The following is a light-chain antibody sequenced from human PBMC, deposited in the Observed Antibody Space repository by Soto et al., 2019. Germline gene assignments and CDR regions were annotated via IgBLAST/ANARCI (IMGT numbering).Light chain of an antibody. CDR3: QQRDKWPRT. J-gene: IGKJ2*01. CDR2: GAS. Sequence: EIVLTQSPATLSLSPGERATLSCRASQSVGSYLAWYQHKPGQAPRLLIYGASNRATDIPGRFSGRGSGTDFTLTIISLESCDSAVYYCQQRDKWPRTFGQGTKLEIK. V-gene: IGKV3-11*01. CDR1: QSVGSY.